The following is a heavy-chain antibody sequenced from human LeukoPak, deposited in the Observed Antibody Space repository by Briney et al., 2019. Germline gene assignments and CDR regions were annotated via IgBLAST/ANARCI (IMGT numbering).Heavy chain of an antibody. Sequence: GASVKVSCKASGYTFTGYYIHWVRQAPGQGLEWMGWINPNSGGTNYAQKFQGRVTMTRDTSISTGYMELSRLRSDDTAVYYRARGRGYSRGTFDYWGQGTLVTVSS. J-gene: IGHJ4*02. CDR1: GYTFTGYY. CDR2: INPNSGGT. D-gene: IGHD5-18*01. V-gene: IGHV1-2*02. CDR3: ARGRGYSRGTFDY.